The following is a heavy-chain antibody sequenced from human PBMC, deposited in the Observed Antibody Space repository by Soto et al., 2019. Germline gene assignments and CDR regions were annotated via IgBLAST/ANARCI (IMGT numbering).Heavy chain of an antibody. Sequence: PGGSLRLSCAASGFTFSNYDMHWVRQVTGKGLEWVSTIGTAGDTYYPGSVKGRFTISRENAKNSLYLQMNSLRAEDTAVYYCARGHVISLYYFDYWGQGTLVTVSS. CDR3: ARGHVISLYYFDY. D-gene: IGHD2-15*01. V-gene: IGHV3-13*01. J-gene: IGHJ4*02. CDR2: IGTAGDT. CDR1: GFTFSNYD.